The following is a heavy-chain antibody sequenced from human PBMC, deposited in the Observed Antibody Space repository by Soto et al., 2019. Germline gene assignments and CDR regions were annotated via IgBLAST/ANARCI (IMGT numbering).Heavy chain of an antibody. CDR1: GYTFNFYG. J-gene: IGHJ4*02. D-gene: IGHD3-16*01. V-gene: IGHV1-18*01. CDR3: ARIGVSSGHESPDFDS. CDR2: ISGFNGNT. Sequence: VKVSCKASGYTFNFYGITWVRQAPGQGLEWMGWISGFNGNTNYAADLQGRVTMTTDTSTSTAYMELRGLRSDDTAVYYCARIGVSSGHESPDFDSWGQGTLVTVSS.